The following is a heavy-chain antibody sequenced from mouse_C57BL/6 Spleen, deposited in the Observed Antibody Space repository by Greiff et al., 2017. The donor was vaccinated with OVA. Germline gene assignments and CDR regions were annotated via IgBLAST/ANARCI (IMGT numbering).Heavy chain of an antibody. V-gene: IGHV1-55*01. J-gene: IGHJ4*01. D-gene: IGHD3-2*02. CDR1: GYTFTSYW. CDR2: IYPGSGST. CDR3: ARQIRPSMDN. Sequence: QVQLQQPGAELVKPGASVKMSCKASGYTFTSYWITWVKQRPGQGLEWIGDIYPGSGSTNYNEKFKSKATLTVDTSSSTAYMQLSSLTSEGAAVYYCARQIRPSMDNWGEGTSVTVSS.